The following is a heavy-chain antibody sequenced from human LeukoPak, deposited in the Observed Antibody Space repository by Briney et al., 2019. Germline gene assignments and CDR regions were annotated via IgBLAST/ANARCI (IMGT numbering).Heavy chain of an antibody. CDR2: IYTSGST. J-gene: IGHJ4*02. CDR1: GFTFSNAW. CDR3: ARLLRKYYFDY. Sequence: LRLSCSASGFTFSNAWMRWVRQAPGKGLEWVGRIYTSGSTNYNPSLKSRVTMSVDTSKNPFSLKLSSVTAADTAVYYCARLLRKYYFDYWGQGTLVTVSS. V-gene: IGHV4-4*07.